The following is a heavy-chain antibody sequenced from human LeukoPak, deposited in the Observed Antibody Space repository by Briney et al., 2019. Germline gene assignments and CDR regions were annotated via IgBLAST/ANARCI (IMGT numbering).Heavy chain of an antibody. CDR1: GGTFSSYS. D-gene: IGHD6-13*01. CDR3: ARDWRTSGIAAAGTFDP. J-gene: IGHJ5*02. Sequence: SVKVSCKASGGTFSSYSISWVRQAPGQGLEWMGGIIPIFGTANYAQKFQGRVTITTDESTSTAYMELSSLRSEDTAVYYCARDWRTSGIAAAGTFDPWGQGTLVTVSS. CDR2: IIPIFGTA. V-gene: IGHV1-69*05.